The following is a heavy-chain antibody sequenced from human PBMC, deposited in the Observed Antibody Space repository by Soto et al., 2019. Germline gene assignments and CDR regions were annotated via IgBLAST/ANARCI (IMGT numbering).Heavy chain of an antibody. V-gene: IGHV4-38-2*02. J-gene: IGHJ4*02. CDR1: GYPISTGYY. CDR3: AGQRTSVVTQAYFDV. D-gene: IGHD2-21*02. Sequence: PSETLSLTCTVSGYPISTGYYWAWVRQSPGKELEWIGSVYXGEXXXXXXXXXXXXXXPINSSKDQFSLTLKSVTAAAAALYCCAGQRTSVVTQAYFDVWGPGSMVTVSS. CDR2: VYXGEXX.